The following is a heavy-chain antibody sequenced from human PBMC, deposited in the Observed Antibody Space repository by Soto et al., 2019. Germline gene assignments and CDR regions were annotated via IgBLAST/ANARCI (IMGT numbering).Heavy chain of an antibody. Sequence: PSETLSLTCTVSGGSISSSSYYWGWIRQPPGKGLEWIGSIYYSGSTYYNPSLKSRVTISVDTSKNQFSLKLSSVTAADTAVYYCASLPTGYHGSGSYSKSRYYVDYWGQGTLVTVSS. CDR3: ASLPTGYHGSGSYSKSRYYVDY. CDR2: IYYSGST. V-gene: IGHV4-39*01. J-gene: IGHJ4*02. D-gene: IGHD3-10*01. CDR1: GGSISSSSYY.